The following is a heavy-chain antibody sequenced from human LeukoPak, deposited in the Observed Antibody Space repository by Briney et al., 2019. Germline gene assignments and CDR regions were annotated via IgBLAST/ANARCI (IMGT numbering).Heavy chain of an antibody. CDR2: ISAYNGNT. J-gene: IGHJ5*02. D-gene: IGHD3-22*01. CDR3: ARDRAYYYDSILNWFDP. V-gene: IGHV1-18*01. Sequence: ASVTVSCTASGYTFTSYGISWVRQAPGQGLEWMGWISAYNGNTNYAQKLQGRVTMTTDTSTSTAYMELRSLRSDDTAVYYCARDRAYYYDSILNWFDPWGQGTLVTVSS. CDR1: GYTFTSYG.